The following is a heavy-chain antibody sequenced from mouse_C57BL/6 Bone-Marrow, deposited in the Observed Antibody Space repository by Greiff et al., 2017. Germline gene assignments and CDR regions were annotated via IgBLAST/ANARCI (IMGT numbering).Heavy chain of an antibody. V-gene: IGHV1-59*01. CDR3: ARRYVDFDY. CDR2: IDPSDSYT. D-gene: IGHD1-1*01. J-gene: IGHJ2*01. Sequence: QVQLQQPGAELVRPGTSVKLSCKASGYTFTSYWMHWVKQRPGQGLEWIGVIDPSDSYTNYNQKFKGKATLTVDTSSSTAYMQLSSLTSEDSAVXYCARRYVDFDYWGQGTTLTVSS. CDR1: GYTFTSYW.